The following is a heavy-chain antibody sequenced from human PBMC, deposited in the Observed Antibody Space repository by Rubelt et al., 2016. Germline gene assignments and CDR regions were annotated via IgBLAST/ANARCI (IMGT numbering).Heavy chain of an antibody. V-gene: IGHV3-9*03. CDR2: IKWNSGSI. Sequence: QLVESGGGLVQPGRSLRLSCAASGFTFDDYAMHWVRQVPGKGLEWVSGIKWNSGSIGYADSVKGRFTISRDNSKNTLYLQMGSLRPEDMAVYYCARDDCGGDCYSSPYYYYYGMDVCGQGTTVTVSS. CDR1: GFTFDDYA. CDR3: ARDDCGGDCYSSPYYYYYGMDV. D-gene: IGHD2-21*02. J-gene: IGHJ6*02.